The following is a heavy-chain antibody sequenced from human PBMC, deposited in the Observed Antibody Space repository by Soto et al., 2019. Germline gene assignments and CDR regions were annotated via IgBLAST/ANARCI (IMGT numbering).Heavy chain of an antibody. CDR2: INHSGST. D-gene: IGHD1-20*01. CDR3: ARVGIYNFDY. J-gene: IGHJ4*02. V-gene: IGHV4-34*01. CDR1: GGSFSGYY. Sequence: SETLSLTCAVYGGSFSGYYWSWVRQPPGKGLEWIGEINHSGSTNYNPPLKSRVTISVDTSKNQFSLKLSSVTAADTAVYYCARVGIYNFDYWGQGTLVTVSS.